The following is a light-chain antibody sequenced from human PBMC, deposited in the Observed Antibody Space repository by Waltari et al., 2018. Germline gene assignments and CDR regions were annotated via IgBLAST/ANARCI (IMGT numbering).Light chain of an antibody. CDR1: QSLVHSDGNTY. CDR3: MQSTNVPRT. CDR2: QVS. Sequence: DVVLTQSPLSLPVTLGQPASISSWSSQSLVHSDGNTYLNRFQQRPGQSPRRLIYQVSSLDSGVPDRISGSGAGTEFTLKISRVEAEKVVVYYGMQSTNVPRTFGQGTKVKIK. J-gene: IGKJ1*01. V-gene: IGKV2-30*02.